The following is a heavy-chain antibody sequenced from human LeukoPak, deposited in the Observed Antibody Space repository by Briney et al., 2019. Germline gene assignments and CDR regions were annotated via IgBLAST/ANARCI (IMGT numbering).Heavy chain of an antibody. V-gene: IGHV4-39*01. CDR3: ARQVPGPYNYYGIDV. J-gene: IGHJ6*02. CDR1: GGSISNNNFY. CDR2: IDYAGVT. Sequence: SETLSLTCIASGGSISNNNFYWAWIRPPPGKGLESIGNIDYAGVTTYNPSLKSRVIISVDTSTSQFSLRLTSVPAADTAVYYCARQVPGPYNYYGIDVWGQGTTVTVSS.